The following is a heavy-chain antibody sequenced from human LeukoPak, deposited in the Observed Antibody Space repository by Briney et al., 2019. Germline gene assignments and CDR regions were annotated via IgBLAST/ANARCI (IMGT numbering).Heavy chain of an antibody. CDR1: GYTFTSYY. D-gene: IGHD3-3*01. CDR2: INPSGGST. V-gene: IGHV1-46*01. Sequence: GASVKVSCKASGYTFTSYYMHWVRQAPGQGLEWMGIINPSGGSTSYAQKFQGRVTMTRDTSTSTLYMGLSSLRSEDTAVYYCARDRAIFGVVTHNYFDYWGQGTLVTVSS. CDR3: ARDRAIFGVVTHNYFDY. J-gene: IGHJ4*02.